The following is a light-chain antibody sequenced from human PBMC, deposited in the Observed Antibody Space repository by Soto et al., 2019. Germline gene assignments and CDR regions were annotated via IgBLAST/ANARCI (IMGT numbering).Light chain of an antibody. J-gene: IGKJ3*01. CDR2: KAP. Sequence: DIQMTQSPSTLSASVGDRVTITCRASQSISSWLAWYQQKPGKAPKLLIYKAPSLESGVPSRFSGSGSGTDFTLTTTSLQADDFAPYYCEAYNSYPFSFGRLTKV. CDR3: EAYNSYPFS. V-gene: IGKV1-5*03. CDR1: QSISSW.